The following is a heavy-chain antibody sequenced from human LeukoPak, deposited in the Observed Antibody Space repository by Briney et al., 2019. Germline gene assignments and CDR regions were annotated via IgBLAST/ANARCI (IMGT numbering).Heavy chain of an antibody. J-gene: IGHJ3*02. V-gene: IGHV1-58*01. Sequence: SVKVSCKASGFTFTSSAVQWVRQARGQRLEWIGWIVVGSGNTNYVQRFQERVTITRDMSTSTAYMELSSLRSEDTAVYYCATRLEYSSSFFYALDIWGQGTMVTVSS. CDR1: GFTFTSSA. D-gene: IGHD6-13*01. CDR2: IVVGSGNT. CDR3: ATRLEYSSSFFYALDI.